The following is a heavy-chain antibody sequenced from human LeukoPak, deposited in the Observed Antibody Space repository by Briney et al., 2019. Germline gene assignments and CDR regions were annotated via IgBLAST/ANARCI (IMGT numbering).Heavy chain of an antibody. CDR1: GFTFSSYW. V-gene: IGHV3-7*01. CDR3: ARDEGRKGSSYYFDY. D-gene: IGHD6-6*01. J-gene: IGHJ4*02. CDR2: IKQDGSEK. Sequence: GGSLRLSCAASGFTFSSYWMSWVRQAPGKGLEWVANIKQDGSEKYYVDSVKGRFTISRDNAKNSLYLQMNSLRAEDTAVYNCARDEGRKGSSYYFDYWGQGTLVTVSS.